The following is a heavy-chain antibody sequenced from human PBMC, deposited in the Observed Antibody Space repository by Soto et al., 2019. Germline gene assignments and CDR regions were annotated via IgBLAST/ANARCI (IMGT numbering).Heavy chain of an antibody. V-gene: IGHV3-23*01. Sequence: GGSLRLSCAASGFTFSSYAMSWVRQAPGRGLEWVSAISGSGGSTYYADSVKGRFTISRDNSKNTLYLQMNSLRAEDTAVYYCAKDGYYCSSTSCPINYYYGMDVWGQGTTVTVSS. CDR2: ISGSGGST. D-gene: IGHD2-2*01. CDR3: AKDGYYCSSTSCPINYYYGMDV. J-gene: IGHJ6*02. CDR1: GFTFSSYA.